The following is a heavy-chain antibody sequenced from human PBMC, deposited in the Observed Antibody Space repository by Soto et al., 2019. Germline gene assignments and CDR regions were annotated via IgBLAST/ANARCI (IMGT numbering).Heavy chain of an antibody. Sequence: QVQLVQSGAEVKKPGSSVKVSCKASGGTFSSYAISWVRQAPGQGLEWMGGIIPIFGTANYAQKFQGRVTNTADKSTRTAYKELSSLRSEDTAVYYCARETRVGYDSSGYYPHYWGQGTLVTVSS. D-gene: IGHD3-22*01. CDR2: IIPIFGTA. CDR1: GGTFSSYA. CDR3: ARETRVGYDSSGYYPHY. V-gene: IGHV1-69*06. J-gene: IGHJ4*02.